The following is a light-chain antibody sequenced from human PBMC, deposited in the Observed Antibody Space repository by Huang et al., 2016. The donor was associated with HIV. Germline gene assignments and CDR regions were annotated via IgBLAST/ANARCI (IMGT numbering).Light chain of an antibody. V-gene: IGKV3-11*01. CDR2: DTS. J-gene: IGKJ2*01. Sequence: EVVLTQSPATLSLSPGETATLSCRASQSVSNFLAWFQPIPGQDPRLLIFDTSNRATGIPARFSGSGSGTDFTLTISSLEPEDFALYYCQQYTNWFTFGQGTKLEIK. CDR1: QSVSNF. CDR3: QQYTNWFT.